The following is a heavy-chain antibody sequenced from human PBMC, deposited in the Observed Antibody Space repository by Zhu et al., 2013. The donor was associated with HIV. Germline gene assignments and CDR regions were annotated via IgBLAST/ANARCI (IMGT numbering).Heavy chain of an antibody. CDR3: ARGSHVDTYYYDSSGWGPFDY. Sequence: QVQLVQSGAEVRKPGSSVKVSCQASGGTFSSYGVSWVRQAPGQGLEWMGGITPMYGTANYAQNFQGRVTITADKSTSTAYMELSSLRSEDTAVYYCARGSHVDTYYYDSSGWGPFDYWGQGTLVTVSS. CDR1: GGTFSSYG. V-gene: IGHV1-69*06. CDR2: ITPMYGTA. J-gene: IGHJ4*02. D-gene: IGHD3-22*01.